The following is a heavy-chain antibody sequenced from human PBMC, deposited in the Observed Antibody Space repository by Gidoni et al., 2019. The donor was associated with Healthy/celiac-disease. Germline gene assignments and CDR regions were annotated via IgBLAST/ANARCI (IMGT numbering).Heavy chain of an antibody. CDR1: GFPFSTYS. D-gene: IGHD4-4*01. CDR2: ISSSSSTI. Sequence: EVHLVESGGGLVQPGGSLRLSCAASGFPFSTYSMNWVRQAPGNGLEWVSYISSSSSTIYYADSVKGRLTISRDNAKNSLYLQMNSLRDEDTAVYYCAREGDPVNTYYYYMDVWGKGTTVTVSS. J-gene: IGHJ6*03. CDR3: AREGDPVNTYYYYMDV. V-gene: IGHV3-48*02.